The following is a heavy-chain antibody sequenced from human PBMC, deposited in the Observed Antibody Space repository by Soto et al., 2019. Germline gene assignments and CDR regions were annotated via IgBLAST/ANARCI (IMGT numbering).Heavy chain of an antibody. Sequence: SETLSLTCTVSGGSISSSSYYWGWIRQPPGKGLEWIGSIYYSGSTYYNPSLKSRVTISVDTSKNQFSLKLSSVTAADTAVYYCAIIDPYYYDSSGYYYASYYYYYGMDVWGQGTTVTVSS. CDR1: GGSISSSSYY. CDR2: IYYSGST. D-gene: IGHD3-22*01. CDR3: AIIDPYYYDSSGYYYASYYYYYGMDV. V-gene: IGHV4-39*01. J-gene: IGHJ6*02.